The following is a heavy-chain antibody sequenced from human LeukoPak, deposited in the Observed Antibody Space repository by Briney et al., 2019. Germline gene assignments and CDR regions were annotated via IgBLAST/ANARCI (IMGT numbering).Heavy chain of an antibody. D-gene: IGHD5-12*01. CDR2: IYYSGST. Sequence: SETLSLTCTVSGGSISSSSYYWGWIRQPPGKGLEWIGSIYYSGSTYYNPSLKSRVTISVDTSKNQFSLKLSSVTAADTAVYYCARGHGYSGYAPPRTWGQGTLVTVSS. CDR1: GGSISSSSYY. V-gene: IGHV4-39*07. CDR3: ARGHGYSGYAPPRT. J-gene: IGHJ5*02.